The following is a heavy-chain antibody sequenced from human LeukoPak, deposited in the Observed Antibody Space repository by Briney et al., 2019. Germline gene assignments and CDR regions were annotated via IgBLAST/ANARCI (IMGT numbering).Heavy chain of an antibody. CDR1: GDTFSSYA. J-gene: IGHJ5*02. CDR2: IIPIFGTA. D-gene: IGHD2-2*01. V-gene: IGHV1-69*05. CDR3: ARPNCSSTNCYGNWFDP. Sequence: SVKVSCKAAGDTFSSYAISWVRQAPGQGLEWMGGIIPIFGTANHAQTFQGRVTITTDESTSTDYMELSSLRSEDTAVYYCARPNCSSTNCYGNWFDPWGEGALVTVSS.